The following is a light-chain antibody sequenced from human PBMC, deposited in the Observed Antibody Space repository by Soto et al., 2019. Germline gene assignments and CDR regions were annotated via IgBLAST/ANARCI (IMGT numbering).Light chain of an antibody. V-gene: IGLV2-8*01. CDR3: KSYAGSNTYV. CDR2: EVV. Sequence: QSVLTQPPSASGSPGRSVTISCTGTKSAIGVYDFVSWYQHHPGKAPRLIIYEVVQRPSGVPDRFSGSTSGNTASLTVSGLQAADEADYFCKSYAGSNTYVFGSGTKVTVL. J-gene: IGLJ1*01. CDR1: KSAIGVYDF.